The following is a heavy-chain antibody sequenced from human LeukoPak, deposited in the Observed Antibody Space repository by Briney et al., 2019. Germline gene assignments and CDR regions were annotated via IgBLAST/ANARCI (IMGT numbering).Heavy chain of an antibody. Sequence: SETLSLTCTVSGGSISSSAYYWGWVRQPPGKGLEWIGSIYYSGGTYYNPSLKSRVTISVDTSKNQFSLKLSSVTAADTAVFYCARHLNYYDSSAQKAFDIWGQGTMVTVSS. CDR2: IYYSGGT. CDR1: GGSISSSAYY. V-gene: IGHV4-39*01. D-gene: IGHD3-22*01. J-gene: IGHJ3*02. CDR3: ARHLNYYDSSAQKAFDI.